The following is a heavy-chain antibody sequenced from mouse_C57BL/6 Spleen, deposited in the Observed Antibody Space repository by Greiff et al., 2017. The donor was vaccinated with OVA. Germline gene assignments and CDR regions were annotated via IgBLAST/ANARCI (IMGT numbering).Heavy chain of an antibody. J-gene: IGHJ1*03. CDR2: ISDGGSYT. CDR1: GFTFSSYA. Sequence: EVKVVESGGGLVKPGGSLKLSCAASGFTFSSYAMSWVRQTPEKRLEWVATISDGGSYTYYPDNVKGRFTISRDNAKNNLYLQMSHLKSEDTAMYYCARDLGRGWYFDVWGTGTTVTVSS. CDR3: ARDLGRGWYFDV. V-gene: IGHV5-4*01. D-gene: IGHD4-1*01.